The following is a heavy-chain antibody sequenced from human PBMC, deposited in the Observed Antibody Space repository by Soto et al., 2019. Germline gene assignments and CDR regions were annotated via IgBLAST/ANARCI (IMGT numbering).Heavy chain of an antibody. V-gene: IGHV3-74*01. Sequence: EVQLVESGGGLVQPGGSLRLSCAASGFTFNSYWMHWVRQAPGKGLVWVSRIDSDGSSTSYADSVKGRFTISRDNAKNTLYLQMNSLGADDTAVYYCVKGGTYFDYWGQGTPVTVSS. CDR3: VKGGTYFDY. CDR1: GFTFNSYW. J-gene: IGHJ4*02. D-gene: IGHD1-1*01. CDR2: IDSDGSST.